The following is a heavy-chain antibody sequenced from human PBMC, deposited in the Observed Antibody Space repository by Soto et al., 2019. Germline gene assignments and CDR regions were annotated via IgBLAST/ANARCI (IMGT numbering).Heavy chain of an antibody. Sequence: QVHLVESGGGVVQPGRSLRLSCAASGFSFSTYGMHWVRQAPGKGLEWVAFISNDGSNKYYADSVKGRFTISRDNSKNTIYLQMNSLSAEDTAGYSGAKGFGNCWAFDYWGQGTLVTVSS. CDR1: GFSFSTYG. V-gene: IGHV3-30*18. CDR2: ISNDGSNK. CDR3: AKGFGNCWAFDY. J-gene: IGHJ4*02. D-gene: IGHD1-7*01.